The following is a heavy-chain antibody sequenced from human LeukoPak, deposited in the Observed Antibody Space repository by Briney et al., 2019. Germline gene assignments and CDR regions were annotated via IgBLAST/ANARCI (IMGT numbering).Heavy chain of an antibody. CDR3: AREIGRKQQVPGY. D-gene: IGHD6-13*01. J-gene: IGHJ4*02. CDR2: INHSGTT. V-gene: IGHV4-34*01. CDR1: GGSFSGYY. Sequence: SETLSLTCAVYGGSFSGYYWSWIRQPPGKGLEWIGEINHSGTTNYNPSLKSRVTISVDTSKNQFSLKLSSVTAADTAVYYCAREIGRKQQVPGYWGQGTLVTVSS.